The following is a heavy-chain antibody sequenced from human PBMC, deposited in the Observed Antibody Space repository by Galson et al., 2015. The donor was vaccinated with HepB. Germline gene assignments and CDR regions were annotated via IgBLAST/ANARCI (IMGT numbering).Heavy chain of an antibody. V-gene: IGHV3-15*07. Sequence: SLRLSCAASGFTFSNACMNWVRQAPGKGLEWVGRIKSKTDGGTTDYAAPVKGRFTISRDDSKNTLYLQMNSLKTEDTAVYYCTTEVYCSSTSCYRDYWGQGTLVTVSS. CDR2: IKSKTDGGTT. J-gene: IGHJ4*02. CDR3: TTEVYCSSTSCYRDY. CDR1: GFTFSNAC. D-gene: IGHD2-2*01.